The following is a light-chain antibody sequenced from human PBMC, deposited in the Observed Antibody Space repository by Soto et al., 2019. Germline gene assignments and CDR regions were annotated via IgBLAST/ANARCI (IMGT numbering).Light chain of an antibody. CDR3: KSYAGSNTYV. J-gene: IGLJ1*01. CDR1: SSDVGGYNY. CDR2: EVS. V-gene: IGLV2-14*01. Sequence: QSVLTQPASVSGSPGQSITISCTGTSSDVGGYNYVSWYQQHPGKAPKLMIYEVSNRPSGVSNRFSGSKSGNTASLTISGLQAEDEADYFCKSYAGSNTYVFGSRTKVTVL.